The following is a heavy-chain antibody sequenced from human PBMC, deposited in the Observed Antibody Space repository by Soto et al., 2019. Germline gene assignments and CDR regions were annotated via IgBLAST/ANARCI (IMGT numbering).Heavy chain of an antibody. Sequence: ASVKVSCKASGYPFTSYDINWVRQATGQGLEWMGWMNPNSGNTGYAQKFQGRVTMTRNTSISTAYMELSSLRSEDTAVYYCARGAPYYDILTGYPFDYWGQGTLVTVSS. V-gene: IGHV1-8*01. CDR3: ARGAPYYDILTGYPFDY. CDR1: GYPFTSYD. D-gene: IGHD3-9*01. J-gene: IGHJ4*02. CDR2: MNPNSGNT.